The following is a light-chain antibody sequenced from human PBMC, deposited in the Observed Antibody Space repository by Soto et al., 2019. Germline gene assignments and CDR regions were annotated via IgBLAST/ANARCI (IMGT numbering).Light chain of an antibody. V-gene: IGKV1-5*01. CDR1: QSISSW. CDR3: QQYNSYWT. Sequence: DIQMTQSPSTLSASVGDRVTIACRASQSISSWLAWYQQKPGKAPKLLIYDASSLESGVPSRFSGSGSGTEFTLTISSLQPDDFVTYYCQQYNSYWTFGQGTKVDI. CDR2: DAS. J-gene: IGKJ1*01.